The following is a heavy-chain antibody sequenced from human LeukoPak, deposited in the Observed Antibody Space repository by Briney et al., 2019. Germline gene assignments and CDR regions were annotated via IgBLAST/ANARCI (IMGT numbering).Heavy chain of an antibody. J-gene: IGHJ6*03. CDR3: ARVQTQWSGYYKMDTYYYYMDV. V-gene: IGHV1-69*13. CDR1: GYTFTSYG. D-gene: IGHD3-3*01. CDR2: IIPIFGTA. Sequence: GASVKVSCKASGYTFTSYGISWVRQAPGQGLEWMGGIIPIFGTANYAQKFQGRVTITADESTSTAYMELSSLRSEDTAVYYCARVQTQWSGYYKMDTYYYYMDVWGKGTTVTVSS.